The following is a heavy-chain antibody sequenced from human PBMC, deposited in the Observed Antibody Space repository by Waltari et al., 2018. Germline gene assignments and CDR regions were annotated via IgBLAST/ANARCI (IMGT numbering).Heavy chain of an antibody. D-gene: IGHD2-15*01. CDR1: GGLFSSYP. J-gene: IGHJ5*02. CDR3: AREQSTLSFDP. Sequence: QVQLVQSGAEVKKPGSSVKVSCKASGGLFSSYPLSRVRQAPGQGLEWMGGIIPICGTANYAQKFQGRVTITTDESTSTAYMELSSLRSEDTAVYYCAREQSTLSFDPWGQGTLVTVSS. CDR2: IIPICGTA. V-gene: IGHV1-69*05.